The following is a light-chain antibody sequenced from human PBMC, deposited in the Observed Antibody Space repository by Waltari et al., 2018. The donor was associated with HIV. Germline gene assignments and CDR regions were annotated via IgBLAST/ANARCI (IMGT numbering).Light chain of an antibody. CDR2: EDD. V-gene: IGLV6-57*03. CDR3: QTYDSSSHVV. J-gene: IGLJ2*01. CDR1: SGTIASNY. Sequence: NFMLTQPHSVSESPGKTITISCTRSSGTIASNYVQWYRQRPGSAPTTVIYEDDQRPSGVPDRFSGSIDRSSNSASLTISGLRPEDEADYFCQTYDSSSHVVFGGGTKLTVL.